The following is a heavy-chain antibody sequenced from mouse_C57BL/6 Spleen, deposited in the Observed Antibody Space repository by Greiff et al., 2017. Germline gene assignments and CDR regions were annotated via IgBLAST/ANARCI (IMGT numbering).Heavy chain of an antibody. J-gene: IGHJ1*03. CDR2: INPNNGGT. CDR3: ASDYYGNSLWYFDV. V-gene: IGHV1-22*01. CDR1: GYTFTDYN. Sequence: VHVKQSGPELVKPGASVKMSCKASGYTFTDYNMHWVKQSHGKSLEWIGYINPNNGGTSYNQKFKGKATLTVNKSSSTAYMELRSLTSEDSAVYYCASDYYGNSLWYFDVWGTGTTVTVSS. D-gene: IGHD2-1*01.